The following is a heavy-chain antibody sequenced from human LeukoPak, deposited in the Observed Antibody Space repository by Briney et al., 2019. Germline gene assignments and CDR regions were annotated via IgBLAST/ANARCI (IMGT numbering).Heavy chain of an antibody. V-gene: IGHV1-2*02. D-gene: IGHD5-12*01. CDR2: INPNSGGT. CDR3: ARARGATWAEYYYYGMDV. J-gene: IGHJ6*02. Sequence: ASVKVSCKASGYTFTGYYMHWVRQAPGQGLEWTGWINPNSGGTNYAQKFQGRVTMTRDTSISTAYMGLSRLRSDDTAVYYCARARGATWAEYYYYGMDVWGQGTTVTVSS. CDR1: GYTFTGYY.